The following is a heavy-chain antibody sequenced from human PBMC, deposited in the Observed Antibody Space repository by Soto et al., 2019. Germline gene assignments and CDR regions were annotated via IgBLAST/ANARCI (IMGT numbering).Heavy chain of an antibody. Sequence: QVQLVESGGGLVKPGGSLRLSCAASGFTFSNYYMIWIRQAPGKGLEWVAYISASGRYTNYTDSVKGRFTISRDNAKNSLFLQVNSLRAEDTAVYYCARGGEYVGDYGLDVWGQGTTVTVSS. CDR3: ARGGEYVGDYGLDV. CDR1: GFTFSNYY. J-gene: IGHJ6*02. CDR2: ISASGRYT. V-gene: IGHV3-11*06. D-gene: IGHD3-16*01.